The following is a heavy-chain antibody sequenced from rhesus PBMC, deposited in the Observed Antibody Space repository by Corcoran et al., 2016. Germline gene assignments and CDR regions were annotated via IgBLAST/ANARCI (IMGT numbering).Heavy chain of an antibody. D-gene: IGHD6-31*01. V-gene: IGHV3-8*01. J-gene: IGHJ4*01. CDR2: INTGGGST. CDR3: AKDIRSSGWYGGLDY. CDR1: GFTFSSYY. Sequence: EVQLVESGGGLVQPGGSLRLSCTGSGFTFSSYYMYWVRQGPGKGLDGVSAINTGGGSTWYTDSVKGRFTISKENAKNTLYLQMDSLRAEDTAVYYCAKDIRSSGWYGGLDYWGQGVLVTVSS.